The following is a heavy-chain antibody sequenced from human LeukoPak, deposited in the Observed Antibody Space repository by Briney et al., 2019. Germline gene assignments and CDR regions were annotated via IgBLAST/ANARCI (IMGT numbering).Heavy chain of an antibody. V-gene: IGHV3-48*01. J-gene: IGHJ4*02. CDR1: GFIFSRDS. Sequence: GGSLRLSCAASGFIFSRDSMNWVRQAPGKGLEWVAYINGGGSPIYYADSVRGRFTISRDNAKNSLYLQMNSLRAEDTAVYYCVKDDPRCCGVIPSNIDDYWGQGTLVTVSS. CDR3: VKDDPRCCGVIPSNIDDY. CDR2: INGGGSPI. D-gene: IGHD2/OR15-2a*01.